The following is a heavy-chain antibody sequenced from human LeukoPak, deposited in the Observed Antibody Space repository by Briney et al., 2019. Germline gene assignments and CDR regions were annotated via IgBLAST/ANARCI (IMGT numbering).Heavy chain of an antibody. Sequence: SETLSLTCTVSGGSISSYYWSWIRQPAGKGLEWIGRIYTSGSTNYNPSLKSRVTMSVGTPKNQLSLKLSSVTAADTAVYYCARDMSNYDLYYFDQWGQGTLVTVSS. CDR1: GGSISSYY. V-gene: IGHV4-4*07. D-gene: IGHD3-16*01. J-gene: IGHJ4*02. CDR2: IYTSGST. CDR3: ARDMSNYDLYYFDQ.